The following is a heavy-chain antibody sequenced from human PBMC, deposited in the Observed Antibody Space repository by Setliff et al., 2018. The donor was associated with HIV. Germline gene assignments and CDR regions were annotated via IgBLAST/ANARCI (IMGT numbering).Heavy chain of an antibody. CDR3: ARGYYGSGSYWWFDP. V-gene: IGHV4-61*05. Sequence: PSETLSLTCTVSGGSISSSSFSWGWIRQPPGKGLEWIGYIYNSASTSYNPSLKSRVTISVDTSKNQFSLKLSSVTAADTAVYYCARGYYGSGSYWWFDPWGQGTLVTVSS. CDR1: GGSISSSSFS. J-gene: IGHJ5*02. CDR2: IYNSAST. D-gene: IGHD3-10*01.